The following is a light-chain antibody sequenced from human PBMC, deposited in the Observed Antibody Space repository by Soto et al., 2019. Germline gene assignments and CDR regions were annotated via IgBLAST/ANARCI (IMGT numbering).Light chain of an antibody. CDR3: QQYGSSPT. CDR1: QGVGIT. J-gene: IGKJ4*01. Sequence: EIVMTQSPATLSVSPGERVTLSCRASQGVGITLAWYRQQPGQAPRLLIYGASSRATGIPDRFSGSGSGTDSTLTISRLEPEDFAVYYCQQYGSSPTFGGGTKVDIK. CDR2: GAS. V-gene: IGKV3-20*01.